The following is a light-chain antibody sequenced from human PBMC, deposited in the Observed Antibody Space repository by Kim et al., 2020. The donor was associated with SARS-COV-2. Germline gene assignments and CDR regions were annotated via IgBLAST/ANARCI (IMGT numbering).Light chain of an antibody. CDR1: QSVTSN. CDR3: QQYQGWPLT. Sequence: IVMTQSPATLSVSPGEGVTLSCRASQSVTSNLTWYQQKFGQAPRLLVYGTATRVTGVPDRFRGSGSGTDFTLTISSLQSEDFAVYYCQQYQGWPLTFGGGTKVDIK. J-gene: IGKJ4*01. CDR2: GTA. V-gene: IGKV3-15*01.